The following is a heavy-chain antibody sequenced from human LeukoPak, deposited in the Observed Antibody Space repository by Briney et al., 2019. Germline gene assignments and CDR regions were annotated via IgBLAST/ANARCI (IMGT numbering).Heavy chain of an antibody. CDR1: GGSIRNYY. CDR3: ARRLIAAAGHNWFDP. CDR2: IYHTGSN. D-gene: IGHD6-13*01. V-gene: IGHV4-59*08. J-gene: IGHJ5*02. Sequence: PSETLSLTCTVSGGSIRNYYWSWIRQPPGKGLEWMGYIYHTGSNNYNPSLKSRVTISVDTSKNQFSLKPSSVTAADTAVYYCARRLIAAAGHNWFDPWGQGTLVTVSS.